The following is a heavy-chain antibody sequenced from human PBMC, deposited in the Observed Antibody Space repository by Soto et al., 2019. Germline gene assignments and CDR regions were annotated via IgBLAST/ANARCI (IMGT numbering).Heavy chain of an antibody. CDR1: GFTFSSYW. CDR2: TNEDGSTI. D-gene: IGHD3-16*01. Sequence: EVQLVESGGGLVQPGGSLRLSCAASGFTFSSYWMHWVRQAPGKGLVWVSRTNEDGSTINYADSVKGRFTISRDNAKKALYMERNGRRAEDTAVYYCTRDRGGRGGYWGQGTLVTVSS. J-gene: IGHJ4*02. CDR3: TRDRGGRGGY. V-gene: IGHV3-74*01.